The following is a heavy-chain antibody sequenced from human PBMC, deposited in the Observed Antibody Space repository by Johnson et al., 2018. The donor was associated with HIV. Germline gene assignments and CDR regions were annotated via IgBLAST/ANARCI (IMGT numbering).Heavy chain of an antibody. Sequence: VQLVESGGGLVQPGGSLRLSCAASGFTVSSNYMSWVRQAPGKGLEWVSVIYSGGSTYYADSVKGRFTISRDNSKNTLFLQMNSLRAEDTAVYYCVRRFFDSSAFDIWGQGTMVTVSS. CDR2: IYSGGST. CDR1: GFTVSSNY. CDR3: VRRFFDSSAFDI. D-gene: IGHD3-22*01. J-gene: IGHJ3*02. V-gene: IGHV3-66*04.